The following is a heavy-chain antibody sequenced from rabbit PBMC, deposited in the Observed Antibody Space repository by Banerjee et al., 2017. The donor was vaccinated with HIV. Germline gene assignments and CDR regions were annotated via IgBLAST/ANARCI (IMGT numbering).Heavy chain of an antibody. Sequence: QSLEESGGDLVQPEGSLTLTCKASGFSFSNNAMCWVRQAPGKGLEWIACIFTSSAGTSYASWAKGRFTISKTSSTTVTLQMTSLTAADTATYFCARDLAGVIGWNFNLWGPGTLVTVS. D-gene: IGHD4-1*01. V-gene: IGHV1S40*01. J-gene: IGHJ4*01. CDR2: IFTSSAGT. CDR3: ARDLAGVIGWNFNL. CDR1: GFSFSNNA.